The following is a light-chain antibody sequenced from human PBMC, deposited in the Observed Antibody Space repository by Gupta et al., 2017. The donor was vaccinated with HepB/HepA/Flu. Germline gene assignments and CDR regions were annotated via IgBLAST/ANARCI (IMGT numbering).Light chain of an antibody. V-gene: IGKV4-1*01. CDR1: QSVLYSSNNKNY. J-gene: IGKJ1*01. Sequence: DNAMTQSPDSLAVSLGERATINCKPSQSVLYSSNNKNYLSWYQQKPGQPPKLLIYWASTRESGVPDRFSGSGSGTDFTLTISSLQAEDVAVYYCQQYYSTPRTFGQGTKVEIK. CDR2: WAS. CDR3: QQYYSTPRT.